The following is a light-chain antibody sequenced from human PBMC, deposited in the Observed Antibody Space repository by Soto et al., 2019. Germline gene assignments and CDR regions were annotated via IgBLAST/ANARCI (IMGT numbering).Light chain of an antibody. J-gene: IGLJ1*01. CDR2: DVT. Sequence: QSVLTQPASVSGSPGQSITISCTGTSNDIGNYNLVSWYQQHPGKAPRVIIYDVTQRPSGISNRFSGSKSGNTASLTISGLQAEDEADYYCCSFAGFDAFYVFGPGTKLTVL. V-gene: IGLV2-23*02. CDR3: CSFAGFDAFYV. CDR1: SNDIGNYNL.